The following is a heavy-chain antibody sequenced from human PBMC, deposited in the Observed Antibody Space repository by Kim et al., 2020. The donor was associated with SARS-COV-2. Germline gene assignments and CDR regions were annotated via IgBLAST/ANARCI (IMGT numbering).Heavy chain of an antibody. CDR3: ARLGLGGESAGSGWFDP. V-gene: IGHV5-10-1*01. Sequence: GESLKISCKGSGYSFTSYWISWVRQMPGKGLEWMGRIDPSDSYTNYSPSFQGHVTISADKSISTAYLQWSSLKASDTAMYYCARLGLGGESAGSGWFDPWGQGTLVTVSS. CDR1: GYSFTSYW. D-gene: IGHD6-25*01. J-gene: IGHJ5*02. CDR2: IDPSDSYT.